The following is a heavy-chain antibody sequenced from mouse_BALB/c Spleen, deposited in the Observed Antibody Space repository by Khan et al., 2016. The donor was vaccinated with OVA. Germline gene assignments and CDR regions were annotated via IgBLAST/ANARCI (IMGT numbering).Heavy chain of an antibody. CDR3: DRQHYCHYSMMDY. D-gene: IGHD1-2*01. Sequence: QVQLKESGPGLAAPSQSLSITCTISGFSLTSYGVHWVRQPPGKGLEWLVLIWRGGSTAYYSALNSNLSISTANSNTHASFKLHSLQTDDTAMYYCDRQHYCHYSMMDYWGQGTSVTVSS. J-gene: IGHJ4*01. CDR2: IWRGGST. V-gene: IGHV2-6-1*01. CDR1: GFSLTSYG.